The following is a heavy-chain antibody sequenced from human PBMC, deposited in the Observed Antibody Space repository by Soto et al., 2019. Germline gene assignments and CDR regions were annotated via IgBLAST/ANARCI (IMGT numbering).Heavy chain of an antibody. CDR1: GFTFSSYA. Sequence: LSCAASGFTFSSYAMHWVRQAPGKGLEWVAVISYDGSNKYYADSVKGRFTISRDNSKNTLYLQMNSLRAEDTAVYYCARDRYHPYYYFDYWGQGTLVTVSS. D-gene: IGHD1-26*01. J-gene: IGHJ4*02. V-gene: IGHV3-30-3*01. CDR3: ARDRYHPYYYFDY. CDR2: ISYDGSNK.